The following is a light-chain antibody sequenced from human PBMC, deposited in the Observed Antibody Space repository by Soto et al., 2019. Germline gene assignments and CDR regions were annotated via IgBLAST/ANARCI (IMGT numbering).Light chain of an antibody. Sequence: EIVMTQSPGTLPVSPGESASLSCRASQSVSSNLAWYQHKPGQAPRLLIYGASTRATGIPARFSGSGSDTEFTLIISRLQSEDSALYYCQQYHIWPLTFGGGTKVDIK. CDR1: QSVSSN. J-gene: IGKJ4*01. CDR2: GAS. V-gene: IGKV3-15*01. CDR3: QQYHIWPLT.